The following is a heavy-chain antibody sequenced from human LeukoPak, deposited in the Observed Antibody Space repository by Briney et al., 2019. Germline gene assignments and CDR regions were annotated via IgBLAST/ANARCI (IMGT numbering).Heavy chain of an antibody. CDR2: IYYSGSA. V-gene: IGHV4-59*01. CDR3: ARSGAGGATPFDY. CDR1: GFTFSSYS. D-gene: IGHD1-26*01. Sequence: GSLRLSCAASGFTFSSYSMNWVRQPPGKGLEWIGYIYYSGSANYNPSLKSRVTISVDTSKNQFSLKLSSVTAADTAVYYCARSGAGGATPFDYWGQGTLVTVSS. J-gene: IGHJ4*02.